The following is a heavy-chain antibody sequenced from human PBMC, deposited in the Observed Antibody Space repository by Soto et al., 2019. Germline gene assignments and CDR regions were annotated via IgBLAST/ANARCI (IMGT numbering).Heavy chain of an antibody. CDR2: IYYSGST. V-gene: IGHV4-31*03. Sequence: SETLSLTCTVSGGSISSGGYYWSWIRQHPGKGLEWIGYIYYSGSTYYNPSLKSRVTISVDTSKNQFSLKLSSVTAADTAVYYCARDRGGYNWNVRHYGMDVWGQGTTVTVSS. D-gene: IGHD1-20*01. CDR3: ARDRGGYNWNVRHYGMDV. CDR1: GGSISSGGYY. J-gene: IGHJ6*02.